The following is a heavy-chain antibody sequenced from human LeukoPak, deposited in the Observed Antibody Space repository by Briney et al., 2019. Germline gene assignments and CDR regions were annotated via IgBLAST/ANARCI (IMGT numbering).Heavy chain of an antibody. J-gene: IGHJ4*02. D-gene: IGHD3-16*02. CDR2: ISYDGSDK. V-gene: IGHV3-30*04. CDR3: ARSRSEGRYDY. Sequence: GGSLRLSCAASGFTFSTYAIHWVRQAPGKGLEWVAVISYDGSDKYYADSLKGRFTISRDNSNNTLYLQTNSLRTQDTAVYYCARSRSEGRYDYWGQGTLVTVSS. CDR1: GFTFSTYA.